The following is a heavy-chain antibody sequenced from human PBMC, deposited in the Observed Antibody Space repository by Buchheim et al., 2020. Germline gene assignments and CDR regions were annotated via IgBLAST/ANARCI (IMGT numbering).Heavy chain of an antibody. Sequence: QVQLQESGPGLVKPSQTLSLTCAVSGGSISSGGYSWSWIRQPPGKGLEWIGYIYYSGITYYNPSLKSRVTISVDTSKNQFSLKLSSVTAADTAVYYCARDRYYDYYYYDMDVWGQGTT. J-gene: IGHJ6*02. CDR3: ARDRYYDYYYYDMDV. CDR2: IYYSGIT. CDR1: GGSISSGGYS. V-gene: IGHV4-30-4*07. D-gene: IGHD2/OR15-2a*01.